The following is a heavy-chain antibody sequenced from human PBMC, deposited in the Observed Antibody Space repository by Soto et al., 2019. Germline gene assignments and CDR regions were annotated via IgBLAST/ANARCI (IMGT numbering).Heavy chain of an antibody. Sequence: GGSLRLSCAASGFTFSSYAMSWVRQAPGKGLEWVSAISGGGGSTYYADSVKGRFTISRDNSKNTLYLQMNSLRAEGTAVYYCAKDRAYDSSGYYYEWGQGTLVTVSS. CDR2: ISGGGGST. D-gene: IGHD3-22*01. V-gene: IGHV3-23*01. CDR1: GFTFSSYA. CDR3: AKDRAYDSSGYYYE. J-gene: IGHJ4*02.